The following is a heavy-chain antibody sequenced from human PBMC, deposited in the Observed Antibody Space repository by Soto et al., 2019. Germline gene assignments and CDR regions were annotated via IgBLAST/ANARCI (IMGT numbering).Heavy chain of an antibody. CDR3: ARGGSERVVLAALPELDS. Sequence: QVQLVQSGAEVKKPGASVKVSCKASGYSFTGYYMHWARRAPGQGLEWMGWINPNSGGTNFERKFRGRVTMTRDTSISTAYMDMISLRSDDTAVYYCARGGSERVVLAALPELDSWGQGTLVTVSS. D-gene: IGHD2-15*01. CDR1: GYSFTGYY. V-gene: IGHV1-2*02. CDR2: INPNSGGT. J-gene: IGHJ4*02.